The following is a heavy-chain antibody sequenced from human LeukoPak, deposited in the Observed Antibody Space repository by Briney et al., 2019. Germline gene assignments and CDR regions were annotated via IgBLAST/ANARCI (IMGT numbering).Heavy chain of an antibody. CDR1: GFTFSSYW. CDR3: ARDLCSSTSCPPPYYYYGMDV. CDR2: IKQDGSET. D-gene: IGHD2-2*01. J-gene: IGHJ6*02. Sequence: GGSLRLSCAASGFTFSSYWMSWVRQAPGKGLEWVANIKQDGSETYYVDSVKGRFTISRDNAKNSLYLQMNSLRAEDTAVYYCARDLCSSTSCPPPYYYYGMDVWGQGTTVTVSS. V-gene: IGHV3-7*01.